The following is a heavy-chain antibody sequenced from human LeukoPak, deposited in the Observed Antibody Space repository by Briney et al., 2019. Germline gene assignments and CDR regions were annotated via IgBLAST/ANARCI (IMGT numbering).Heavy chain of an antibody. Sequence: ASEKVSCKASGYTFTGHFMHWVRQAAAHELEWMGWIHPKSGGTNYAQKFQGRVARTSDSSISTAYMELSRLRSDDTAIYYCASWRGYSSGWSGPFDDWGQGTLVTVSS. V-gene: IGHV1-2*02. CDR1: GYTFTGHF. J-gene: IGHJ4*02. CDR2: IHPKSGGT. CDR3: ASWRGYSSGWSGPFDD. D-gene: IGHD6-19*01.